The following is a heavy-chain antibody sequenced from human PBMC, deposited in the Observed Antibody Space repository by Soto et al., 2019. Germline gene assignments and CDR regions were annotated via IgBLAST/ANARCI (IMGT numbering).Heavy chain of an antibody. CDR2: ISGSGGST. D-gene: IGHD3-22*01. CDR1: GFTFSSYA. CDR3: AKFSILYYYDSSGYFDY. V-gene: IGHV3-23*01. Sequence: GGSLRLSCAASGFTFSSYAMSWVRQAPGKGLEWVSAISGSGGSTYYADSVKGRFTISRVNSKNTLYLQMNSLRAEDTAVYYCAKFSILYYYDSSGYFDYWGQGTLVTVSS. J-gene: IGHJ4*02.